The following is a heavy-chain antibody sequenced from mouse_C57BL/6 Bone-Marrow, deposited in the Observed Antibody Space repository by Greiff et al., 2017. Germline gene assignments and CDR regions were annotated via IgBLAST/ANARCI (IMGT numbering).Heavy chain of an antibody. V-gene: IGHV1-82*01. CDR2: IYPGDGDT. CDR3: ARGGDYYGSSSWFAY. J-gene: IGHJ3*01. CDR1: GYAFSSSW. Sequence: QVQLQQSGPELVKPGASVKISCKASGYAFSSSWMNWVKQRPGKGLVWIGRIYPGDGDTNYNGKFKGKDTLTADKSSSTAYMQLSSLTSEDSAVXFCARGGDYYGSSSWFAYWGQGTLVTVSA. D-gene: IGHD1-1*01.